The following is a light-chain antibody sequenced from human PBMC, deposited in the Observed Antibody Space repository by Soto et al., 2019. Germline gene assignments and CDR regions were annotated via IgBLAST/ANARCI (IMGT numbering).Light chain of an antibody. V-gene: IGKV1-39*01. CDR1: QSISNY. Sequence: DIQMTQSPSSLSASVGDRVTITCRASQSISNYLHWYQQKPGKAPKLLISAASSLQSGVQSRFSGTGSGTDFSLTISSLQPDDFANYYFQESFTTPRTFGQGTKMEIK. CDR2: AAS. CDR3: QESFTTPRT. J-gene: IGKJ1*01.